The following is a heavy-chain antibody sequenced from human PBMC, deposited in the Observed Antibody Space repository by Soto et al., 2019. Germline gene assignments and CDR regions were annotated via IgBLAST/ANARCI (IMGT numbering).Heavy chain of an antibody. V-gene: IGHV3-74*01. CDR2: INGGGSSA. CDR3: TRGGGYSGYDPFDY. D-gene: IGHD5-12*01. CDR1: GFSFSIFW. Sequence: EVQLVESGGDLVQPGGSLRLSCAASGFSFSIFWMHWVRQAPGKGLVWVSPINGGGSSADYADSVKGRFTFSIDNAKNTVYLQMNSRRAEDRAVYYCTRGGGYSGYDPFDYWGQGTLVTVSS. J-gene: IGHJ4*02.